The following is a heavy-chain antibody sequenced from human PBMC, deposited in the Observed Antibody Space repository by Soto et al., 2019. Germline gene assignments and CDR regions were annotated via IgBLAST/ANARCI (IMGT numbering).Heavy chain of an antibody. J-gene: IGHJ4*01. D-gene: IGHD4-17*01. CDR1: GLIFSNYW. CDR2: INQDGTDK. CDR3: ARASTREFDY. Sequence: GGSLRLSCAASGLIFSNYWMSWVRQAPGKGLEWVANINQDGTDKYYVDSVKGRFIISRDNPRNSLSLQMDSLRAEDTAVYYCARASTREFDYWGHGTPVTVSS. V-gene: IGHV3-7*01.